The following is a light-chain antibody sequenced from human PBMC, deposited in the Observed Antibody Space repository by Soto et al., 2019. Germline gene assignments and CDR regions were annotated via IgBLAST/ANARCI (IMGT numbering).Light chain of an antibody. J-gene: IGKJ4*02. CDR1: QSVGGS. Sequence: VLTQSLATLSASPGEGVTLSCRASQSVGGSLAWYRQKPGQAPSLLVYGASTRATGIPARFSGSGSGTEFTLTISSLQSDDSAVYYCQQRNNWPLTFGGGTKV. V-gene: IGKV3-15*01. CDR3: QQRNNWPLT. CDR2: GAS.